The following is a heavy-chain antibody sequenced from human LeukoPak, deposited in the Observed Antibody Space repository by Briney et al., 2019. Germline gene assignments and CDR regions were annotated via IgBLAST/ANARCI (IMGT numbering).Heavy chain of an antibody. J-gene: IGHJ4*02. CDR2: IYYSEST. V-gene: IGHV4-39*07. CDR1: RGSISSSSYY. D-gene: IGHD4-17*01. Sequence: SETLSLTCTVSRGSISSSSYYWGWIRQPPGKGLELIGSIYYSESTYYNPSLKSRVTISVDTSKNQFSLKLSSVTAADTAVYYCARDRLGTVTTGRRGPHFDYWGQGTLVTVSS. CDR3: ARDRLGTVTTGRRGPHFDY.